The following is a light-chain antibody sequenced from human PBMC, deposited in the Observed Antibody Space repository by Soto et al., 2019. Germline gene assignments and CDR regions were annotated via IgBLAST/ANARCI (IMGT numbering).Light chain of an antibody. V-gene: IGKV1-9*01. CDR2: AAF. Sequence: DIQMTQSPSSLSASVGDRVTITCQASQDISNYLNWYQQKRGKAPKIXIYAAFTLQSGVRSRFSGSGAGTDFTLTISSLQPEDFATYYCQQLNSSPLTFGGGTKVDIK. J-gene: IGKJ4*01. CDR3: QQLNSSPLT. CDR1: QDISNY.